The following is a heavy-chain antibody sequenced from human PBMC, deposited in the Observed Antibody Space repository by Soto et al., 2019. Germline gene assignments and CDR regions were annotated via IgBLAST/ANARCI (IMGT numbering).Heavy chain of an antibody. CDR2: VYYSGTT. CDR3: AKLPWAGYGGVFDP. Sequence: PSETLSLTCTVSGGSISNYYWTWIRQPPGKGLQWIGYVYYSGTTNYNPSLKSRVTISVDTSKNQFSLRLSSVTAADTAVYYCAKLPWAGYGGVFDPWGQGTLVTVSS. V-gene: IGHV4-59*01. J-gene: IGHJ5*02. CDR1: GGSISNYY. D-gene: IGHD2-8*02.